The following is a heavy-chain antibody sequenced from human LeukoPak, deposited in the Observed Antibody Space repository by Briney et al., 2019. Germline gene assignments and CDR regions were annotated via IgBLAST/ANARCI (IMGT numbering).Heavy chain of an antibody. D-gene: IGHD7-27*01. CDR2: VTTSGSSI. Sequence: GGSLRLSCETSGFTFRNYNMNWVRQAPGTGLEWVACVTTSGSSIHYADSVKGRFTISRDNAENSLFLQMNSLRVEDTAVYYCASIPDNRGNWDDFWGQGTLVIVSS. J-gene: IGHJ4*02. CDR1: GFTFRNYN. V-gene: IGHV3-21*01. CDR3: ASIPDNRGNWDDF.